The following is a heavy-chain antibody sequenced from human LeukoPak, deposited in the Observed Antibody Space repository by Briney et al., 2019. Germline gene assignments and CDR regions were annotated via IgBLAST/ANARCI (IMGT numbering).Heavy chain of an antibody. CDR2: IYYSGST. CDR1: GGSISSGGYY. CDR3: ASGGYSYGFDY. V-gene: IGHV4-31*03. Sequence: SETLSLTCTVSGGSISSGGYYWSWIRQHPGKGLEWIAYIYYSGSTYYNPSLKSRVTISVDRSKNQLSLKLSSVTAADTATYYCASGGYSYGFDYWGQGTLVTVSS. J-gene: IGHJ4*02. D-gene: IGHD5-18*01.